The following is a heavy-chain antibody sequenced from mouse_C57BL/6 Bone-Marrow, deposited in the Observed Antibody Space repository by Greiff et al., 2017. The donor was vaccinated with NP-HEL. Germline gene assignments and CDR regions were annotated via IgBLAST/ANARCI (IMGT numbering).Heavy chain of an antibody. CDR3: ASSIYYDSYYYAMDY. CDR2: INPYNGGT. D-gene: IGHD2-4*01. Sequence: VQLQQSGPVLVKPGASVKMSCKASGYTFTDYYMNWVKQSHGKSLEWIGVINPYNGGTSYNQKFKGKATLTVDKSSSTAYMELNSLTSEDSAVYYCASSIYYDSYYYAMDYWGQGTSVTVSS. CDR1: GYTFTDYY. V-gene: IGHV1-19*01. J-gene: IGHJ4*01.